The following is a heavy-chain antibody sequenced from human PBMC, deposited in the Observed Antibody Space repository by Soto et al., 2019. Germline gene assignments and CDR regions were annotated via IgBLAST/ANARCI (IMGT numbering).Heavy chain of an antibody. CDR2: SRNKANSYTT. D-gene: IGHD6-19*01. CDR1: GFTFSDHF. J-gene: IGHJ5*01. V-gene: IGHV3-72*01. Sequence: PGGSLRLSCAASGFTFSDHFMDWVRQAPGKGLEWVGRSRNKANSYTTEYAASVKGRFTIARDDSKNSLYLQMNRLKTEDTAVNYRAYPAVVGTTDFDSWGQGTLVTVSS. CDR3: AYPAVVGTTDFDS.